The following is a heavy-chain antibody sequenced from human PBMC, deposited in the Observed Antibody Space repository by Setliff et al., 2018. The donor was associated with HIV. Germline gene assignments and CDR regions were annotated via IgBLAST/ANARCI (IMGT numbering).Heavy chain of an antibody. V-gene: IGHV4-34*01. CDR1: GGSFSGYY. CDR3: ARGPTTVTNYYYYYMDV. D-gene: IGHD4-17*01. CDR2: INHSGST. J-gene: IGHJ6*03. Sequence: SETLSLTCAVYGGSFSGYYWSWIRQPPGKGLEWIGEINHSGSTNYNPSLKSRVTISVDTSKNQFSLYLQMNGLRAEDTAVYYCARGPTTVTNYYYYYMDVWGEGTTVTVSS.